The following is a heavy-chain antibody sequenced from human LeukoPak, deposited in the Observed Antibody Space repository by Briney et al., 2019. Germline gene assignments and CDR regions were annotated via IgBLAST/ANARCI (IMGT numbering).Heavy chain of an antibody. CDR2: IIPIFGTA. D-gene: IGHD3-9*01. J-gene: IGHJ4*02. CDR1: GGTFSSYA. CDR3: ARGLGDILTGYYCN. V-gene: IGHV1-69*01. Sequence: SVKVSCKASGGTFSSYAISWVRQATGQGLEWMGGIIPIFGTANYAQKFQGRVTITADESTSTAYMELSSLRSEDTAVYYCARGLGDILTGYYCNWGQGTLVTVSS.